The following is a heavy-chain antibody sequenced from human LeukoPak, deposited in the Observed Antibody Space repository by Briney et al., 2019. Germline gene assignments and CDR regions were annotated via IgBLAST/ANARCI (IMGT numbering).Heavy chain of an antibody. CDR3: ARHERVRFGGLYYYYYRDV. Sequence: PSETLSLTCTVSGGSISSRTSFWGWIRQPPGTGLEWIGSIYNSGSTYYNPSLKSRVTISADTSKSQFSLKLGSVTAADTAVYYCARHERVRFGGLYYYYYRDVWGKGTTVTVSS. V-gene: IGHV4-39*01. D-gene: IGHD3-10*01. CDR2: IYNSGST. J-gene: IGHJ6*03. CDR1: GGSISSRTSF.